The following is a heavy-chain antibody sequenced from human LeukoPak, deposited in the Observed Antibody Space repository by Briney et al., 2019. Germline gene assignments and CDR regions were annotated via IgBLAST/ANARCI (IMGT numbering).Heavy chain of an antibody. Sequence: SETLSLTCAVYGGSFSGYYWTWIRQPPGKGLEWIGEINHSGSTNYNPSLKSRVTILVDMSKNQFSLKLGSVTAADTAVYYCARGRIAEADWGQGTLVTVSS. CDR2: INHSGST. CDR1: GGSFSGYY. CDR3: ARGRIAEAD. V-gene: IGHV4-34*01. D-gene: IGHD6-19*01. J-gene: IGHJ1*01.